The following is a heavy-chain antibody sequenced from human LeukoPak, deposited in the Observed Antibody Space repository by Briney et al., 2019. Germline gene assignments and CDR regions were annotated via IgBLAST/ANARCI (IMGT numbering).Heavy chain of an antibody. Sequence: NSSETLSLTCAVYGGSFSGYYWSWIRQPPGKGLEWIGEINHSGSTNYNPSLKSRVTISVDTSKNQFSLKLSSVTAADTAVYYCASKYYGSGSYGWFDPWGQGTLVTVSS. CDR3: ASKYYGSGSYGWFDP. D-gene: IGHD3-10*01. CDR2: INHSGST. CDR1: GGSFSGYY. V-gene: IGHV4-34*01. J-gene: IGHJ5*02.